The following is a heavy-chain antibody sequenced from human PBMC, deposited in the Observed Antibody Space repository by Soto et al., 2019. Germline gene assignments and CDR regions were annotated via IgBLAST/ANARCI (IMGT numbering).Heavy chain of an antibody. CDR1: GFTFSSYD. CDR3: ARDYYDSSGYYYYGMDV. CDR2: IGTAGDT. Sequence: GGSLRLSCAASGFTFSSYDMHWVRQATGKGLEWVSAIGTAGDTYYPGSVKGRFTISRENAKNSLYLQINSLRAEDTAVYYCARDYYDSSGYYYYGMDVWGQGTTVTVSS. J-gene: IGHJ6*02. V-gene: IGHV3-13*01. D-gene: IGHD3-22*01.